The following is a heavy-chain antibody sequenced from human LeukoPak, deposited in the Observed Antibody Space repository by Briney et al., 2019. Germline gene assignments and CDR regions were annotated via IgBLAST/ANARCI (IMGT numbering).Heavy chain of an antibody. J-gene: IGHJ4*02. Sequence: LSLTCTVSGASIISDTYYWGWIRQTPGKGLEWVSSITKDDTIIYSAHSVQGRFTISRDNAKNSLYLQMNSLRAEDTAVYYCARFSYDFWSAFDFWGQGALVTVSS. V-gene: IGHV3-11*01. CDR3: ARFSYDFWSAFDF. CDR1: GASIISDTYY. D-gene: IGHD3-3*01. CDR2: ITKDDTII.